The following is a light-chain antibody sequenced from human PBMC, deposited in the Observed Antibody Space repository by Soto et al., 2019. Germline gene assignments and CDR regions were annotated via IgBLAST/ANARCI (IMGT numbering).Light chain of an antibody. CDR1: QDIRHY. Sequence: DIQMTQSPSSLSASVGDRVTITCQASQDIRHYLNWFQQKPGKAPNLLIYDASNLQTWVPSRFSGYGSGTDVTFTISSVQPEDIATYYCQHYDNLPYTYGQGTKLEI. CDR2: DAS. J-gene: IGKJ2*01. CDR3: QHYDNLPYT. V-gene: IGKV1-33*01.